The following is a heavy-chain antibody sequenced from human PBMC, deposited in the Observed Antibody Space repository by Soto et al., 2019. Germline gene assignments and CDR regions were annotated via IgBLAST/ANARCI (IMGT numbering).Heavy chain of an antibody. CDR2: IIPIFGTA. J-gene: IGHJ6*02. CDR3: ARRNYGSEAYFYYYGMDV. D-gene: IGHD3-10*01. CDR1: GGTFSSYA. Sequence: QVQLVQSGAEVKKPGSSVKVSCKASGGTFSSYAISWVRQAPGQGLAWMGGIIPIFGTANYAQKFQGRVTITADESTSTAYMALSSLRSEDTAVYYCARRNYGSEAYFYYYGMDVWGQGTTVTVSS. V-gene: IGHV1-69*01.